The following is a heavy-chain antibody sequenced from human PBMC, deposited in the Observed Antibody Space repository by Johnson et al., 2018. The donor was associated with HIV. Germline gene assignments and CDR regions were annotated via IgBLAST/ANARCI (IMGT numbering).Heavy chain of an antibody. D-gene: IGHD3-22*01. CDR1: GFTFSSYA. V-gene: IGHV3-30-3*01. Sequence: QVQLVESGGGVVQPGRSLRLSCAASGFTFSSYAMHWVRQAPGKGLEWVAIISYDGINKYYADSVKGRFTISRDNSKNTLYLQMNSLRIEDTAVYYCAKEQSVVVIGIGAFDIWGQGTMVTVSS. CDR2: ISYDGINK. J-gene: IGHJ3*02. CDR3: AKEQSVVVIGIGAFDI.